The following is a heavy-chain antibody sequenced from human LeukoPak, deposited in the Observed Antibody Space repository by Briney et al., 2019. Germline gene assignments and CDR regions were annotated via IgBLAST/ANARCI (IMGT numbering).Heavy chain of an antibody. CDR3: AKDSEVTTTIED. D-gene: IGHD4-11*01. Sequence: PGGSLRLSCAASGFTFSTHGMRWVRQAPGQGLEWVAIIRYDGSNKYYADSVKGRFTISRDNSKNTLYLQMNNLRAEDTAVYYCAKDSEVTTTIEDWGQGTLVTVSS. CDR2: IRYDGSNK. V-gene: IGHV3-30*02. CDR1: GFTFSTHG. J-gene: IGHJ4*02.